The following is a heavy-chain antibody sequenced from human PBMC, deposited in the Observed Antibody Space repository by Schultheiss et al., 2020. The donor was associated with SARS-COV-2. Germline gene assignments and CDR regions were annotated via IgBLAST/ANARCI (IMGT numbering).Heavy chain of an antibody. V-gene: IGHV5-51*01. CDR1: GYSFTSYW. CDR2: INPGDSDT. J-gene: IGHJ4*02. D-gene: IGHD1-1*01. Sequence: GGSLRLSCKGSGYSFTSYWIGWVRQMPGKGLEWMGIINPGDSDTSYSTSFQGQVTISADKSISTAYLQWSSLKASDTAMYYYARKRQYDPRDYWGQGTLVTVSS. CDR3: ARKRQYDPRDY.